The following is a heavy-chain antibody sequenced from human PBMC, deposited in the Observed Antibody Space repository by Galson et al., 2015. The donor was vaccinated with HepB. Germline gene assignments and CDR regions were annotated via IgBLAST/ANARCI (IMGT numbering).Heavy chain of an antibody. Sequence: SLRLSCAASGFTFSSYSMNWVRQAPGKGLEWVSSISSSSSYIYYADSVKGRFTISRDNAKNSLYLQMNSLRAEDTAVYYCASYYYDSSGYFYWGQGTLVTVSS. CDR3: ASYYYDSSGYFY. CDR2: ISSSSSYI. D-gene: IGHD3-22*01. J-gene: IGHJ4*02. CDR1: GFTFSSYS. V-gene: IGHV3-21*01.